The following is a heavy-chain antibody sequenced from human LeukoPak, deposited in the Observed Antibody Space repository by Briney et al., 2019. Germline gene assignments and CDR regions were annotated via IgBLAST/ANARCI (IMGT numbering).Heavy chain of an antibody. Sequence: SETLSLTCTVSGVSISIFYWTWIRQPPGKGLEWIGYSSNIEGTYYNPSLKSRVTISLDTSKSQFSLRLNSVTAADTAVYYCARVKGSNWLDPWGQGTLVTVSS. CDR3: ARVKGSNWLDP. J-gene: IGHJ5*02. V-gene: IGHV4-59*01. D-gene: IGHD6-6*01. CDR1: GVSISIFY. CDR2: SSNIEGT.